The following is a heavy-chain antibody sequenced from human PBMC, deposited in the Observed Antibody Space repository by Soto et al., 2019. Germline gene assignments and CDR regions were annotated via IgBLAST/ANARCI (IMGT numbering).Heavy chain of an antibody. CDR3: ARADLRVTTPFDP. V-gene: IGHV4-59*01. Sequence: PSETLSLTCTVSGGSISSYYWSWIRQPPGKGLEWIGYIYYSGSTNYNPSLKSRVTISVDTSKNQFSLKLSSVTAADTAVYYCARADLRVTTPFDPWGQGTLVTVSS. CDR2: IYYSGST. D-gene: IGHD2-21*02. CDR1: GGSISSYY. J-gene: IGHJ5*02.